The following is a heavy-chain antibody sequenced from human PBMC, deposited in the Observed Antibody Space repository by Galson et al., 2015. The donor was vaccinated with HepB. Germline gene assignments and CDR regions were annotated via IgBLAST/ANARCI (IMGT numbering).Heavy chain of an antibody. Sequence: SLRLSCAASGFTFSSYAMSWVRQAPGKGLEWVSAISGSGGSTYYADSVKGRFTISRDNSKNTLYLQMNSLRAEDTAVYYCAKAGDSSGYYPGGFDYWGQGTLVTVSS. CDR3: AKAGDSSGYYPGGFDY. CDR2: ISGSGGST. V-gene: IGHV3-23*01. CDR1: GFTFSSYA. J-gene: IGHJ4*02. D-gene: IGHD3-22*01.